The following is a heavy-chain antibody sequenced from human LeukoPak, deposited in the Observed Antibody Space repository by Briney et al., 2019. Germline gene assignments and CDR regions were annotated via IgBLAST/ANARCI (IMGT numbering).Heavy chain of an antibody. CDR1: GFTFSDYY. Sequence: GGSLRLSCAASGFTFSDYYMSWIRQAPGKGLEWVSYISSSGSTIYYADSVKGRFTISRDNSKNTLYLQMNSLRAEDTAVYYCAKSGRPYCSGGSCYGWFDPWGQGTLVTVSS. CDR3: AKSGRPYCSGGSCYGWFDP. CDR2: ISSSGSTI. D-gene: IGHD2-15*01. J-gene: IGHJ5*02. V-gene: IGHV3-11*01.